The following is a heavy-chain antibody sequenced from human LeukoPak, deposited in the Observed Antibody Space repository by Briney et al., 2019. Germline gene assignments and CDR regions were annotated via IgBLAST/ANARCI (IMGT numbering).Heavy chain of an antibody. V-gene: IGHV3-33*06. CDR2: IWYDGSNK. D-gene: IGHD2-2*01. CDR1: GFTFSSYG. Sequence: GRSLRLSCAASGFTFSSYGMHGVRQAPGKGLEGVEVIWYDGSNKYYADSVKGRFTISRDNSKNTLYLQMNSLRAEDTAVYYCAKDATPSVVSAAIDYWGQGTLVTVSS. J-gene: IGHJ4*02. CDR3: AKDATPSVVSAAIDY.